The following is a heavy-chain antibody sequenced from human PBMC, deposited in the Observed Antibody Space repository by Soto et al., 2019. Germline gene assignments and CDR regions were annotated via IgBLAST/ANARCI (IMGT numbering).Heavy chain of an antibody. CDR3: AKEKSRYDRSGYYRPDY. CDR2: IIPMLNTP. D-gene: IGHD3-22*01. V-gene: IGHV1-69*10. Sequence: GASVKVSCKSSGDTFTFYAISWVRQAPGQGLEWMGGIIPMLNTPSYAQKFQDRVTITADKFTTTAYMELSGLRSEDTAVYYCAKEKSRYDRSGYYRPDYWGQGTLVTVS. CDR1: GDTFTFYA. J-gene: IGHJ4*02.